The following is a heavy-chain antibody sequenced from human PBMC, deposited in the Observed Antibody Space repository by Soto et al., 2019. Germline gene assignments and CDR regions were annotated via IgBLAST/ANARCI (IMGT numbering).Heavy chain of an antibody. D-gene: IGHD6-13*01. J-gene: IGHJ3*02. CDR2: IYPGDSDT. V-gene: IGHV5-51*01. Sequence: GESLKISCKGSGYSFTSYWIGWVRQMPGKGLEWTGIIYPGDSDTRYSPSFQGQVTISADKSISTAYLQWSSLKASDTAMYYCARPVEMATGVNAFDIWGQGTMVTVSS. CDR3: ARPVEMATGVNAFDI. CDR1: GYSFTSYW.